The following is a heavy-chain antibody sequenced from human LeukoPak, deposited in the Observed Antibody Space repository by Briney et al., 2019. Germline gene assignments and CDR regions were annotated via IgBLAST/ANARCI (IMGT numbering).Heavy chain of an antibody. Sequence: ASVKVSCKASGYTFTNYGISWVRQAPGQGLEWMGWISAYNGNTNYAQKLQGRVTMTTDTSTSTAYMELSSLRSEDTAVYDCATGAPYGSGSYYTLGADYWGQGTLVTVSS. J-gene: IGHJ4*02. CDR1: GYTFTNYG. CDR3: ATGAPYGSGSYYTLGADY. CDR2: ISAYNGNT. D-gene: IGHD3-10*01. V-gene: IGHV1-18*01.